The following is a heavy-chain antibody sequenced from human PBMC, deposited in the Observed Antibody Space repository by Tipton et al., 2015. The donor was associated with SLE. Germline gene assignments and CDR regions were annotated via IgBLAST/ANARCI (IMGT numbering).Heavy chain of an antibody. V-gene: IGHV4-34*01. CDR2: IHHIGGT. J-gene: IGHJ3*01. CDR1: GGSTSDRN. Sequence: TLSLTCAVYGGSTSDRNWSWIRQPPGKGLEWIGEIHHIGGTKYSPSLNSRVTISIDTSKSQFSLKLISVTAADTAVYYCARHSGWSFDVWGQGTMVTVSS. D-gene: IGHD2-15*01. CDR3: ARHSGWSFDV.